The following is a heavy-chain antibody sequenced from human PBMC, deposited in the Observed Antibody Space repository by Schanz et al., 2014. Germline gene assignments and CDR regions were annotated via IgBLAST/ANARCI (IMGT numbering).Heavy chain of an antibody. J-gene: IGHJ4*02. V-gene: IGHV3-48*01. D-gene: IGHD1-26*01. CDR1: GFGFSSYS. CDR2: ISGSSRTI. Sequence: EVQLVESGGGLIQPGGSLRLSCAASGFGFSSYSMNWVRQAPGKGLEWVSYISGSSRTIYYADSMKGRFTVSRDNAENALYLQMNSLRAEDTGLYFCARGGNGSHYHLDYWGQGTLVTVSS. CDR3: ARGGNGSHYHLDY.